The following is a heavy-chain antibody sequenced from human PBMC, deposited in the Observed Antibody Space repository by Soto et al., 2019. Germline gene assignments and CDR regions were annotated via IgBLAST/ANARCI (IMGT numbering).Heavy chain of an antibody. CDR1: GFTFSSYA. CDR2: ISGSGGST. CDR3: AKDSCVVVVPAAMWGAFDC. D-gene: IGHD2-2*01. V-gene: IGHV3-23*01. Sequence: PGGSLRLSCAASGFTFSSYAMSWVRQAPGKGLEWVSAISGSGGSTYYADSVKGRFTISRDNSKNTLYLQMNSLRAEDTAVYYCAKDSCVVVVPAAMWGAFDCWGQGTLVTVXS. J-gene: IGHJ4*02.